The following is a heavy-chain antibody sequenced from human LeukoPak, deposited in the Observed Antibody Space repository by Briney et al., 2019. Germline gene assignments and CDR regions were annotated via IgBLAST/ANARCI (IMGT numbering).Heavy chain of an antibody. CDR2: IFYTGTT. J-gene: IGHJ3*02. V-gene: IGHV4-39*01. D-gene: IGHD6-19*01. CDR1: GGSIKSSSYY. CDR3: ARHLGQGSGSDAFDI. Sequence: SETLSLTCTVSGGSIKSSSYYWGWIRQPPGKGLEWIGSIFYTGTTYYNPSLKSRVTISVDTSKNQSSLKLSSVTAADTAVYYCARHLGQGSGSDAFDIWGQGTMVTVSS.